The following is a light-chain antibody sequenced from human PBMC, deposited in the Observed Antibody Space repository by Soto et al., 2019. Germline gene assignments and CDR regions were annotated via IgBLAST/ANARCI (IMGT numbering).Light chain of an antibody. CDR1: QGIRNE. CDR2: AAS. J-gene: IGKJ2*01. V-gene: IGKV1-6*01. Sequence: AIQMTQSPSSLSTSVGDRVTITCRASQGIRNELAWYQQRPGTAPKVLISAASSLQTGVPSRFSGSGSGTDFTLTISSLQPDDFATYYCLQDFNYPYTFGQGTKLEIK. CDR3: LQDFNYPYT.